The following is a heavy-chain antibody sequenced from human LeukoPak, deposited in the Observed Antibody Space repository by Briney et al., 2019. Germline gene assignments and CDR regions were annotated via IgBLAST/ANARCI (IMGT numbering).Heavy chain of an antibody. CDR2: IYPGDSKA. CDR1: GYSFTNYW. V-gene: IGHV5-51*01. Sequence: GESLKISXKGSGYSFTNYWIGWVRQMPGKGQEWMGIIYPGDSKARYNPSFQGQVTISADKSINTAYLQWSSLKASDTAMYYCARRVVGSTCDYWGQGTLVTVSS. J-gene: IGHJ4*02. CDR3: ARRVVGSTCDY. D-gene: IGHD1-26*01.